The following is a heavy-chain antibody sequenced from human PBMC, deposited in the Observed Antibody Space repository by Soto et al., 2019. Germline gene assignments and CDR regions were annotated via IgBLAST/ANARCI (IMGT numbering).Heavy chain of an antibody. CDR1: GGSLTSYY. Sequence: PSETLSLTCTVSGGSLTSYYWSWIRQPPGKGLEWIGDIHYSGSTNYNPSLKSRVTISTDTSKNQFSLNLSSVTAADTAVYYCARDPISARPFFDYWGQGTLVTVSS. J-gene: IGHJ4*02. V-gene: IGHV4-59*01. CDR3: ARDPISARPFFDY. D-gene: IGHD6-6*01. CDR2: IHYSGST.